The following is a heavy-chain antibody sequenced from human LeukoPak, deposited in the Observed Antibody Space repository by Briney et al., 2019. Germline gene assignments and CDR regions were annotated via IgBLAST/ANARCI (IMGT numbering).Heavy chain of an antibody. CDR3: ARREGAFDI. Sequence: SETLSLTCTVSGGTISSYYWSWIRQPPGKGLEWIGYINYSGSTNYNPSLKSRVTMSVVTSKNQFSLKLSSVTAADTAVYYCARREGAFDIWGQGTMVTVSS. CDR1: GGTISSYY. J-gene: IGHJ3*02. V-gene: IGHV4-59*08. CDR2: INYSGST.